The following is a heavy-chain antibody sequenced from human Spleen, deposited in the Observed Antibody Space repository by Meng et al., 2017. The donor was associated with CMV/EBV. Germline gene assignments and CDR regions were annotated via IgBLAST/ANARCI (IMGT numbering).Heavy chain of an antibody. D-gene: IGHD6-19*01. CDR1: GYTFTTYD. CDR3: ARGVAGPFDP. Sequence: KVSCNASGYTFTTYDINWVRQAPGQGLEWMGWMNPNTGDTDYAQKFQGRVTITRNTSINTAYMELSSLTSEDTAVYSCARGVAGPFDPRGQGTLVTVSS. CDR2: MNPNTGDT. J-gene: IGHJ5*02. V-gene: IGHV1-8*03.